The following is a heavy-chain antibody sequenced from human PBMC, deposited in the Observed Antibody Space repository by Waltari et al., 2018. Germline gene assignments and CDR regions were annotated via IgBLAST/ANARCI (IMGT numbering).Heavy chain of an antibody. V-gene: IGHV3-48*03. CDR3: VSVYCGADCSPDY. D-gene: IGHD2-21*02. CDR1: GFTFNSSE. J-gene: IGHJ4*02. Sequence: EVQLVESGGGLVQPGGSLRLSCVASGFTFNSSEMNWVRQTPGKGLEWGSYISRSGSAIYYPDSVKGRFTISRDNAKNSLYLQMHSLRAEDTAIYYCVSVYCGADCSPDYWGQGTLVTVSS. CDR2: ISRSGSAI.